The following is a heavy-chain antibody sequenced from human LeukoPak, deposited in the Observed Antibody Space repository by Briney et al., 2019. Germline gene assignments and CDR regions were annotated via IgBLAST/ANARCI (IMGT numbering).Heavy chain of an antibody. CDR2: INPSDDST. D-gene: IGHD5-18*01. CDR3: ARSRTAMATRPVDY. Sequence: GASVKVSCKASGYSFTTYFMQWVRQAPGQGLEWMGIINPSDDSTYYARQFQGRLTVTRDTSTSTVYMDLSTLRSDDTAVYYCARSRTAMATRPVDYWGQGTLVTVSS. CDR1: GYSFTTYF. V-gene: IGHV1-46*01. J-gene: IGHJ4*02.